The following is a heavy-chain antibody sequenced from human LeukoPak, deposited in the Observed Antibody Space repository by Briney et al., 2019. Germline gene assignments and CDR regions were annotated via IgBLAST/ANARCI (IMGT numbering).Heavy chain of an antibody. D-gene: IGHD3-16*01. V-gene: IGHV3-23*01. CDR1: GFTFSSYA. J-gene: IGHJ4*02. Sequence: PGGSLRLSCAASGFTFSSYAMNWVRQAPGKGLEWVSGISGSGGNTNYADSVKGRFTISRDNSKDTLYLQMNSLRAEDTAVYYCTKLGQLATEVVYWGQGTLVTVSS. CDR3: TKLGQLATEVVY. CDR2: ISGSGGNT.